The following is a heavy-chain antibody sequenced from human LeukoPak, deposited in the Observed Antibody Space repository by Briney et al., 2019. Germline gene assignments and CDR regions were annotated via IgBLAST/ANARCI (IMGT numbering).Heavy chain of an antibody. CDR3: AREGDHGYCSSTSCYTG. J-gene: IGHJ4*02. V-gene: IGHV3-23*01. CDR2: ISGSGGST. D-gene: IGHD2-2*02. Sequence: AGGSLRLSCAASGFTFSTYAMSWVRQVPGKGLEWVSAISGSGGSTYYADSVKGRFTISRDDAKNSLYLQMNSLRDEDTAVYYCAREGDHGYCSSTSCYTGWGQGTLVTVSS. CDR1: GFTFSTYA.